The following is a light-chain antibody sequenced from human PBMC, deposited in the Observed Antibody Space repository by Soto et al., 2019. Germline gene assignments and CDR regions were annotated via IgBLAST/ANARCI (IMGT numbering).Light chain of an antibody. CDR2: VTS. V-gene: IGKV1-9*01. CDR3: QQHNSYPLT. CDR1: QGVSSY. Sequence: IQLTQSPSSLSASVGDRVTITCRASQGVSSYLAWYQQKPGKAPNLLIYVTSTLQSGVPSRFSGNGSGTDFTLTISSLQPEDFATYYCQQHNSYPLTFGGGTKVEIK. J-gene: IGKJ4*01.